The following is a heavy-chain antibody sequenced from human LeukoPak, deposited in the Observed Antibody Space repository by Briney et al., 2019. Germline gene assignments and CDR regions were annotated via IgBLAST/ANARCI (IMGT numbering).Heavy chain of an antibody. CDR1: GGSISSSSYY. V-gene: IGHV4-39*01. J-gene: IGHJ3*02. D-gene: IGHD6-19*01. CDR3: ARHREGAVDGDDAFDI. CDR2: IYYSGST. Sequence: SETLSLTCTVSGGSISSSSYYWGWIRQPPGKGLEWIGSIYYSGSTYYNPSLKSRVTISVDTSKNQFSLKLSSVTAADTAVYYCARHREGAVDGDDAFDIWGQGTMVTVSS.